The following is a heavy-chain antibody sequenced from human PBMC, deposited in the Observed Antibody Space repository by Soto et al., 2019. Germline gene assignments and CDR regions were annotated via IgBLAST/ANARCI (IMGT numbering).Heavy chain of an antibody. D-gene: IGHD4-17*01. CDR2: IIPALGTA. Sequence: QDQLVQSGAEVKKPGSSVKVSCKASGGTFSSHTFSWVRQAPGQGLEWMGRIIPALGTATYAQKFQGRVTITADESATTVYMELNSRRSEDTAVDYCARPDFGDYWYFDLWGRGTLVTVSS. CDR3: ARPDFGDYWYFDL. V-gene: IGHV1-69*08. CDR1: GGTFSSHT. J-gene: IGHJ2*01.